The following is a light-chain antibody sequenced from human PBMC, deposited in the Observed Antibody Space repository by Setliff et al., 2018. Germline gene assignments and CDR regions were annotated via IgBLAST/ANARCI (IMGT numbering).Light chain of an antibody. CDR3: GTWDASLSV. V-gene: IGLV2-14*03. CDR2: EVS. CDR1: SSDIGGYNY. J-gene: IGLJ1*01. Sequence: QSALTQPAAVSGSPGQSITISCTGTSSDIGGYNYVSWYQQHPGKAPKLMIYEVSKRPSGVSDRFSGSKSGTSATLDITGLQTGDEADYYCGTWDASLSVFGTGTKVTVL.